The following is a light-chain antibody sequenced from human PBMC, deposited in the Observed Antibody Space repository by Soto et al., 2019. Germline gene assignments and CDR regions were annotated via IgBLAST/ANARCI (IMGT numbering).Light chain of an antibody. J-gene: IGKJ5*01. V-gene: IGKV1-39*01. CDR2: EAS. CDR1: QSISSY. CDR3: QQLNSYPLT. Sequence: DIQMTQSPSSLSASVGDRVTITCRASQSISSYLNWYQQKPGKAPKXLMYEASTLQSGVPSRFSGSRSGTDLTIAIRSLQPEDCETYDGQQLNSYPLTFGQGTRLEIK.